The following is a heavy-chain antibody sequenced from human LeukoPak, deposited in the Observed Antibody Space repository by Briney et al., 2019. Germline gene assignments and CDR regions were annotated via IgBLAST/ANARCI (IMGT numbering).Heavy chain of an antibody. V-gene: IGHV4-59*01. J-gene: IGHJ5*02. CDR2: IHYSGNT. CDR1: GGAISSYH. D-gene: IGHD2-2*01. Sequence: SETLSLTCTVSGGAISSYHWSWIRQPPGKGQEWIGYIHYSGNTNYNPSLRSRVTISVDTSKNQFSLRLSSVTAADTAVYYCARARLGGIVVVPAGSEGRYWFGPWGQGTLVTVSS. CDR3: ARARLGGIVVVPAGSEGRYWFGP.